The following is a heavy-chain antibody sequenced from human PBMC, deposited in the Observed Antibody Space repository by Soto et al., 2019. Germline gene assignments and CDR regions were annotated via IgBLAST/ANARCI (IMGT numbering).Heavy chain of an antibody. J-gene: IGHJ4*02. V-gene: IGHV1-69*13. CDR1: GGTFSSYA. CDR2: IIPIFGTA. CDR3: ARAVEMATKKLTGKLEFDY. Sequence: SVKVSCKASGGTFSSYAISWVRQAPGQGLEWMGGIIPIFGTASYAQRFQGRVTITADESTSTAYMELSSLRSEDTAVYYCARAVEMATKKLTGKLEFDYWGQGTLVTVSS. D-gene: IGHD5-12*01.